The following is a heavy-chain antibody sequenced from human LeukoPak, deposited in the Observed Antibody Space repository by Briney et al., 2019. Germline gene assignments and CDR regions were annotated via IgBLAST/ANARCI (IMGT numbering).Heavy chain of an antibody. CDR1: DFTFSTHA. Sequence: GGSLRLSCVAFDFTFSTHAMSWVRQAPGKGLEWVSTISGSGGSTYYADSVKGRFTISRDNSKDTLYLQMNSLRAEDTAVYYCAKVVVVVAPWLAFDIWGQGTMVTVSS. D-gene: IGHD2-15*01. J-gene: IGHJ3*02. CDR3: AKVVVVVAPWLAFDI. CDR2: ISGSGGST. V-gene: IGHV3-23*01.